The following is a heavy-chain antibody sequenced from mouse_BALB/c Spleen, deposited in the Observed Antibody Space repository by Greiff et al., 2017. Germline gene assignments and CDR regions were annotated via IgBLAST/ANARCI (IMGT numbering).Heavy chain of an antibody. J-gene: IGHJ1*01. V-gene: IGHV5-17*02. Sequence: DVKLEESGGGLVQPGGSRKLSCAASGFTFSSFGMHWVRQAPEKGLEWVAYISSGSSTIYYADTVKGRFTISRDNPKNTLFLPMTSLKSEDTAMYYCARGVSVITTVVASWYIDVWGAGTTVTVSS. CDR3: ARGVSVITTVVASWYIDV. D-gene: IGHD1-1*01. CDR1: GFTFSSFG. CDR2: ISSGSSTI.